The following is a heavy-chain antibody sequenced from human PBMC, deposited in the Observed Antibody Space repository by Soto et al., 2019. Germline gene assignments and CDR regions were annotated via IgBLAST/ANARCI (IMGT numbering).Heavy chain of an antibody. Sequence: TGGSLRLSCAASGFTFSSYAMSWVRQAPGKGLEWVSAISGSGGSTYYADSVKGRFTISRDNSKNTLYLQMNSLRAEDTAVYYCAKVPTFTGGWYGCFDYWGQGTLVTVSS. D-gene: IGHD6-19*01. CDR1: GFTFSSYA. V-gene: IGHV3-23*01. J-gene: IGHJ4*02. CDR3: AKVPTFTGGWYGCFDY. CDR2: ISGSGGST.